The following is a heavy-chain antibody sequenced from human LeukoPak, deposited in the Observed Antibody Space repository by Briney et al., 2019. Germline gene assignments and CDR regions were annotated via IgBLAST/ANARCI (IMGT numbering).Heavy chain of an antibody. Sequence: GGSLRLSCAASGFTFSSYSMNWVRQAPGKGLECVSSISSSSSYIYYADSVKGRFTISRDNAKNSLYLQMNSLRAEDTAVYYCARDGDIVVVPAAFEGYFDYWGQGTLVTVSS. J-gene: IGHJ4*02. CDR1: GFTFSSYS. V-gene: IGHV3-21*01. CDR3: ARDGDIVVVPAAFEGYFDY. CDR2: ISSSSSYI. D-gene: IGHD2-2*01.